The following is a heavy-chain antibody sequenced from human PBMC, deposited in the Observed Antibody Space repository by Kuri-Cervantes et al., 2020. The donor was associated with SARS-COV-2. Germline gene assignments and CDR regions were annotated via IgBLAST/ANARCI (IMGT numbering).Heavy chain of an antibody. Sequence: SETLSLTCTVSGGSISSYYWSWIRQPAGKGLEWIGHIYTSGSTNYNPSLKSRVTISVDTSKNQFSLKLSSVTAADTAVYYCARVPSWGYIDAFDIWGQGTMVTVSS. V-gene: IGHV4-4*07. CDR1: GGSISSYY. CDR2: IYTSGST. J-gene: IGHJ3*02. CDR3: ARVPSWGYIDAFDI. D-gene: IGHD1-1*01.